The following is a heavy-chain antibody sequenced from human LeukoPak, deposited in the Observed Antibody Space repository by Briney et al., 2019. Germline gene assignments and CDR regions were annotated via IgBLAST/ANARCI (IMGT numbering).Heavy chain of an antibody. Sequence: SETLSLTCTVSGGSISSSSYYWGWIRQPPGQGLEWIGSIYYSGSTYYNPSLKSRVTISVDTSKNQFSLKLSSVTAADTAVYYCARIRLSSGWYTIDYWGQGTLVTVSS. J-gene: IGHJ4*02. CDR3: ARIRLSSGWYTIDY. CDR1: GGSISSSSYY. CDR2: IYYSGST. D-gene: IGHD6-19*01. V-gene: IGHV4-39*01.